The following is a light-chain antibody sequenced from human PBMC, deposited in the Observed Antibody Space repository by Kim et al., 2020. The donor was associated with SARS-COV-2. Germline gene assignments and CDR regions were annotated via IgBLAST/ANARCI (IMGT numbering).Light chain of an antibody. CDR3: AAWDDSLSGRV. Sequence: GQRVTISCSGSYSNIGSKYVHWYQQLPGTAPKLVMYKNNLRPAGVPDRFSGSKSGTSASLAISGLRSEDEADYYCAAWDDSLSGRVFGGGTKLTVL. CDR2: KNN. CDR1: YSNIGSKY. J-gene: IGLJ3*02. V-gene: IGLV1-47*01.